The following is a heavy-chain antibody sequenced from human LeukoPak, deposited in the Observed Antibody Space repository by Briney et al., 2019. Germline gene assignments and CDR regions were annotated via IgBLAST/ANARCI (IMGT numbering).Heavy chain of an antibody. J-gene: IGHJ5*02. CDR3: ARYTTGDNWFDP. V-gene: IGHV3-21*01. Sequence: PGESLKISCAASGFTFSSYSMNWLRQAPGKGLEWVSSITSSSTFINYADSVKGRFTISRDNAKNSVFLQMNSLRVEDTAVYYCARYTTGDNWFDPWGQGTLVTVSS. CDR2: ITSSSTFI. D-gene: IGHD2-21*01. CDR1: GFTFSSYS.